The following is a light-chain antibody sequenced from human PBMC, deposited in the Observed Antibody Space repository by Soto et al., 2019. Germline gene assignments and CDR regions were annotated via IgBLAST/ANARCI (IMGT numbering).Light chain of an antibody. CDR2: GAS. CDR3: QQYGSSGT. CDR1: QSVSSN. V-gene: IGKV3-20*01. Sequence: DILMTQSPDSLALSLVESATLSFMSIQSVSSNLAWYQQPAGQSPRPLIYGASTSATGIPARFSGSGSGTDFPLTISRMEPEDFAVYYRQQYGSSGTFGQGTKVDI. J-gene: IGKJ1*01.